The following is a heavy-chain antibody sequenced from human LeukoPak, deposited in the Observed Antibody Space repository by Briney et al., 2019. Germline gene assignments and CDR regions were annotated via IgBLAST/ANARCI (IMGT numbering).Heavy chain of an antibody. CDR1: GGTFSSYA. D-gene: IGHD2-2*01. Sequence: SVKVSCKASGGTFSSYAISWVRQAPGQGLEWMGGIIPIFGTANYAQKLQGRVTITADKSTSTAYMELSSLRSEDTAVYYCARNHRPKDIVVVPAAFDYWGQGTLVTVSS. J-gene: IGHJ4*02. CDR2: IIPIFGTA. CDR3: ARNHRPKDIVVVPAAFDY. V-gene: IGHV1-69*06.